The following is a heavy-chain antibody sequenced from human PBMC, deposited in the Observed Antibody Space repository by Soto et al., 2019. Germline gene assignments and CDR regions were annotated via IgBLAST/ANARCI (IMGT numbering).Heavy chain of an antibody. CDR1: GGSISGHY. J-gene: IGHJ5*02. V-gene: IGHV4-59*11. Sequence: SETLSLTCSVSGGSISGHYWPWIRQSPGKGLEWIGYIFYSGSTNYNPSLKSRVTISVDTSKNQFSLKMSSVTAADTAVYYCAFHSRSPGYNWFDPWGQGTLVTVSS. D-gene: IGHD6-6*01. CDR2: IFYSGST. CDR3: AFHSRSPGYNWFDP.